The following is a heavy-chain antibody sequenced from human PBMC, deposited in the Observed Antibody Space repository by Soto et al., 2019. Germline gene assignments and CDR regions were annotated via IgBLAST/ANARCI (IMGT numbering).Heavy chain of an antibody. V-gene: IGHV1-69*01. D-gene: IGHD6-6*01. J-gene: IGHJ6*02. CDR1: GGTFISYS. CDR2: IIPISGTT. Sequence: QVQLVQSGAEVMRPGSSVKVSCRASGGTFISYSVSWVRQAPGQGLEWLGRIIPISGTTDYAQKFLGRVTITADDSTSTAYMQLPGLRSDDKAIYYCARVRKYQRLLAHYYTMDVWGQGTTVTVSS. CDR3: ARVRKYQRLLAHYYTMDV.